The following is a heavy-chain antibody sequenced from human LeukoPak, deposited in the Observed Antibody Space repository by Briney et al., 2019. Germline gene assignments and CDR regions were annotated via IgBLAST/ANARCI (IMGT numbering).Heavy chain of an antibody. V-gene: IGHV1-69*06. CDR3: ARGRDYFDSGTYYNGDY. D-gene: IGHD3-10*01. J-gene: IGHJ4*02. Sequence: ASVKVSCKASGYTFTNYGISWVRQAPGQGLEWMGGIIPIYATSNYAQKFQGRVTITADKSTSTVHMELSGLTSEDTAVYYCARGRDYFDSGTYYNGDYWGQGTLVTVSS. CDR1: GYTFTNYG. CDR2: IIPIYATS.